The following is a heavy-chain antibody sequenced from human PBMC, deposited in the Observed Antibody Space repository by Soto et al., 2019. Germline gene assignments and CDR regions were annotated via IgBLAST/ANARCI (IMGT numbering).Heavy chain of an antibody. CDR3: AREGEGLLWFGEAPSGMDV. CDR1: GGSISSYY. D-gene: IGHD3-10*01. J-gene: IGHJ6*02. V-gene: IGHV4-59*12. Sequence: QVQLQESGPGLVKPSETLSLTCTVSGGSISSYYWSWIRQPPGKGLEWIGYIYYSGSTNYNPSLKSRVAISVDTSKNQFSLKLSSVTAADTAVYYGAREGEGLLWFGEAPSGMDVWGQGTTVTVSS. CDR2: IYYSGST.